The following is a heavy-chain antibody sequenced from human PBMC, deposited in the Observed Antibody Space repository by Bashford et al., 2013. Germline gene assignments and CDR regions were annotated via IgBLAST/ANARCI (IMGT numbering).Heavy chain of an antibody. CDR2: INPKSGDT. CDR3: ARSSQWCSCGAFEI. J-gene: IGHJ3*02. V-gene: IGHV1-2*02. Sequence: ASVKVSCKASGYSFNDYYMHWLRQAPGQGLEWMGWINPKSGDTNLAQNFQGRVTMTRDTSINTVYMELSRLRSDDTAVYYCARSSQWCSCGAFEIVGQGTMVTVSS. CDR1: GYSFNDYY. D-gene: IGHD2-15*01.